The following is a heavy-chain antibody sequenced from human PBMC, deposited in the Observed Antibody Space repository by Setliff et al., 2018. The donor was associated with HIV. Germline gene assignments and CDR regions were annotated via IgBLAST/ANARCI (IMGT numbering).Heavy chain of an antibody. CDR2: IYSSGST. J-gene: IGHJ3*01. CDR3: ARVQMAYAAFDV. D-gene: IGHD4-17*01. Sequence: SETLSLTCTVSGGSISGYHWNWLRQTPGKGLEWIGPIYSSGSTNYNPSLKSRVTISVDTSKNQFSLKLSSVTAADTAVYYCARVQMAYAAFDVWGQGTMVTVSS. V-gene: IGHV4-59*01. CDR1: GGSISGYH.